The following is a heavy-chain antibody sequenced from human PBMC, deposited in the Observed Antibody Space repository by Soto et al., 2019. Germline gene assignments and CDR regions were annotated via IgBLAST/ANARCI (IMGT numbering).Heavy chain of an antibody. CDR2: IFSDGKT. Sequence: GGSLRLSCAASGLTVSTNYMSWVRQAPGKGLEWVAIIFSDGKTYHADSVKGRFTVSRDNSKNTLDLQMNTPRVEDTAVYYCAKGDFDCWGQGTLVTVSS. CDR3: AKGDFDC. V-gene: IGHV3-53*01. D-gene: IGHD3-16*01. J-gene: IGHJ4*02. CDR1: GLTVSTNY.